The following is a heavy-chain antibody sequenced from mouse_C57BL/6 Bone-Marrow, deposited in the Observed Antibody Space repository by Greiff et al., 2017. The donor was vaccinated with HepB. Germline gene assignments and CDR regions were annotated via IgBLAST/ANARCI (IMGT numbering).Heavy chain of an antibody. CDR1: GYTFTSYG. V-gene: IGHV1-81*01. CDR3: ARPTIVTTSGWSY. J-gene: IGHJ3*01. CDR2: IYPRSGNT. Sequence: QVQLKESGAELARPGASVKLSCKASGYTFTSYGISWVKQRTGQGLEWIGEIYPRSGNTYYNEKFKGKSTLTADKSSSTAYMELRSLTSEDSAVYFCARPTIVTTSGWSYWGQGTLVTVSA. D-gene: IGHD2-5*01.